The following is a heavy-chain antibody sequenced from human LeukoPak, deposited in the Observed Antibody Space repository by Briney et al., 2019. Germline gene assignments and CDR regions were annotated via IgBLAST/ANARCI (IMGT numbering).Heavy chain of an antibody. CDR1: GGSISSSNW. CDR3: ARDAYCGGDCYSWPRYFDY. J-gene: IGHJ4*02. CDR2: IYHSGIT. D-gene: IGHD2-21*02. V-gene: IGHV4-4*02. Sequence: PSGTLSLTCAVSGGSISSSNWWSWVRQPPGKGLEGIGEIYHSGITNYNPSLKSRVTISVDKSKNQFSLKLSSVTAADTAVYYCARDAYCGGDCYSWPRYFDYWGQGTLVTVSS.